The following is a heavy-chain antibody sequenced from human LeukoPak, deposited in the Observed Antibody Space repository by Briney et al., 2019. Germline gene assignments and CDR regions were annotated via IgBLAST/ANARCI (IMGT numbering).Heavy chain of an antibody. Sequence: GGSLRLSCTASGFTFGDYAMSWVRQAPGKGLEWVGFIRSKAYGGTTEYAASVKGRFTISRDDSKSIAYLQMNSLKTEDTAVYYCTRDYSLWLDCGDRTSDAFDIWGQGTMVTVSS. CDR3: TRDYSLWLDCGDRTSDAFDI. CDR1: GFTFGDYA. J-gene: IGHJ3*02. V-gene: IGHV3-49*04. D-gene: IGHD4-17*01. CDR2: IRSKAYGGTT.